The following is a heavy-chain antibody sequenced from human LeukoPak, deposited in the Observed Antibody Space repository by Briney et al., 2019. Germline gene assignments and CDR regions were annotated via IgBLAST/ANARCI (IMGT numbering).Heavy chain of an antibody. CDR3: ARARRDGYNYPAFDI. CDR2: INHSGST. CDR1: GGSFSGYY. Sequence: SETLSLTCAVYGGSFSGYYWSWIRQPPGKGLEWIGEINHSGSTYYNPSLKSRVTISVDTSKNQFSLKLSSVTAADTAVYYCARARRDGYNYPAFDIWGQGTMVTVSS. V-gene: IGHV4-34*01. D-gene: IGHD5-24*01. J-gene: IGHJ3*02.